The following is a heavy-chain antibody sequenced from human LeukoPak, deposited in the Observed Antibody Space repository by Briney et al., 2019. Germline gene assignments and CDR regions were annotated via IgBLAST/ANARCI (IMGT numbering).Heavy chain of an antibody. CDR2: IYHSGST. V-gene: IGHV4-4*01. Sequence: PPETLSLTCAVSGGSISSSNSWSWVRQPPGKGLEWIGEIYHSGSTNYNPSLKSRVTISVDESKTQFSLKLSSVTAADTAVYCCARLKGKGYCSSTSCPGDWFAPWGQGTLVTVSS. CDR1: GGSISSSNS. J-gene: IGHJ5*02. D-gene: IGHD2-2*01. CDR3: ARLKGKGYCSSTSCPGDWFAP.